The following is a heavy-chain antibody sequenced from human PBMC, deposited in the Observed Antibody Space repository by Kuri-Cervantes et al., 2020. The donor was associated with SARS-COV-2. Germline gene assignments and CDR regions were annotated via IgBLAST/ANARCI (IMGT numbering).Heavy chain of an antibody. V-gene: IGHV4-34*01. CDR3: ARGPWRSEQVGPPYYYYLDV. J-gene: IGHJ6*03. CDR2: INDIGST. CDR1: GGPFSGYY. D-gene: IGHD3-16*01. Sequence: SETLSLTCTVYGGPFSGYYWSWLRQPPGKGLEWIGEINDIGSTNYNPSLESRVTISVDTSKNQFSLNLSSVTAGDTALYYCARGPWRSEQVGPPYYYYLDVWGKGTTVTASS.